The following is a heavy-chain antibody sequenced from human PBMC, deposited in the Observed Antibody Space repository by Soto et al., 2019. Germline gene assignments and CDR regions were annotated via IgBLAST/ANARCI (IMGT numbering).Heavy chain of an antibody. CDR1: GFTFGSYW. CDR3: VRDDIGQGNDY. CDR2: INSDGSDT. V-gene: IGHV3-74*01. J-gene: IGHJ4*02. Sequence: GGSLRLSCAASGFTFGSYWMHWVRQAPGKGLVWVSHINSDGSDTTYADSVKGRFTISRDNAKNMLYLQMNSLRAEDTAVYYYVRDDIGQGNDYWSLGTLVTVSS.